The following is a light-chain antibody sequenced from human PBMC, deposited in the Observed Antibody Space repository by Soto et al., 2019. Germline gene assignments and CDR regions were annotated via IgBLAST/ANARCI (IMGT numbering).Light chain of an antibody. CDR2: DVS. CDR3: SSYTSSNALYV. Sequence: QSALTQPAFVSGSPGQSITISCTGTSSDVGRYNYVSWYQQHPGKAPKLMIYDVSNRPSGVSNRFSGSKSGNTASLTISGLQAEDEADYYCSSYTSSNALYVFGTGTKLTVL. J-gene: IGLJ1*01. CDR1: SSDVGRYNY. V-gene: IGLV2-14*01.